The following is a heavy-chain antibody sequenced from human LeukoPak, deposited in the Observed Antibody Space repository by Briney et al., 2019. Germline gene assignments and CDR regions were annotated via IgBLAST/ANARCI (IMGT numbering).Heavy chain of an antibody. CDR1: GFTFSSYG. CDR2: IRYDGSNK. CDR3: AKDSDRTLDY. V-gene: IGHV3-30*02. D-gene: IGHD1-26*01. J-gene: IGHJ4*02. Sequence: PGGSLRLSCGAPGFTFSSYGMRWVRQAPSKGLEWVAFIRYDGSNKYYADSVKGRFTISRDNSKNTLYLQMNSLRAEDTAVYYCAKDSDRTLDYWGQGTLVTVSS.